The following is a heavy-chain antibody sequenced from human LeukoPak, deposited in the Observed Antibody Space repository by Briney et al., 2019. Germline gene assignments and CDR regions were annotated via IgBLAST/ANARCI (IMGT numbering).Heavy chain of an antibody. CDR2: IYYSGST. J-gene: IGHJ4*02. V-gene: IGHV4-59*01. CDR1: GGSISSYY. D-gene: IGHD3-16*01. CDR3: ARDSRRGDYFDY. Sequence: SETLSLTCTVSGGSISSYYWSWIRQPPGKGLEWIGYIYYSGSTNYNPSLKSRVTISVDTSKNQFSLTLSSVTAADTAVYYCARDSRRGDYFDYWGQGTLVTVSS.